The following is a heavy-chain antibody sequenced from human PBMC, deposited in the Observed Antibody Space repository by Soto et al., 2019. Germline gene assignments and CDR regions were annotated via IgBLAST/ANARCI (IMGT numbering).Heavy chain of an antibody. J-gene: IGHJ4*02. CDR1: GFTFSSYA. D-gene: IGHD6-13*01. V-gene: IGHV3-64D*08. Sequence: PGGSLRLSCSASGFTFSSYAMHWVRQAPGKGLEYVSAISSNGGSTYYADSVKGRFTISRDNSKNTLYLQMSSLRAEDTAVYYCVKKSQQQLVGSLDYWGQGTLVTVSS. CDR3: VKKSQQQLVGSLDY. CDR2: ISSNGGST.